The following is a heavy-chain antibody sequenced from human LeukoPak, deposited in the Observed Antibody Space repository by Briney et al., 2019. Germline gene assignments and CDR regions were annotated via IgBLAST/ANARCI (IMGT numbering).Heavy chain of an antibody. CDR3: ATYCTASRCPRTSDY. Sequence: SVKVCCKASGGNFSSYAFNWVRQAPGQGLEWMGRIIPLLNMANSAQKFQGRVTITADKSTSTTYMELSSLTSEDTAVFHCATYCTASRCPRTSDYWGQGTLVTVSS. CDR1: GGNFSSYA. CDR2: IIPLLNMA. J-gene: IGHJ4*02. D-gene: IGHD2-8*02. V-gene: IGHV1-69*04.